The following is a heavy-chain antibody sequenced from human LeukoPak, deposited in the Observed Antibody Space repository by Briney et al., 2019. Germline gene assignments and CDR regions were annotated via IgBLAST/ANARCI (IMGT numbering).Heavy chain of an antibody. V-gene: IGHV3-48*01. Sequence: QPGGSLRLSCAASGFTIRSYSMNWVRQTPGKGLEWVSYISSSSTIYYADSVKGRFTISRDNAKNSLYLQMNSLRAEDTAVYYCARGSTIDAFDIWGQGTMVTVSS. CDR1: GFTIRSYS. CDR2: ISSSSTI. CDR3: ARGSTIDAFDI. D-gene: IGHD5/OR15-5a*01. J-gene: IGHJ3*02.